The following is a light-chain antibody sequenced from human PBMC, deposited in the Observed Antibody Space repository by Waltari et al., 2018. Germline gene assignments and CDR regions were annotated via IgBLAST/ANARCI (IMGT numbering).Light chain of an antibody. CDR1: PGVTTY. J-gene: IGKJ4*01. V-gene: IGKV1-9*01. CDR2: AAS. CDR3: QHLHGYPIT. Sequence: IQLTQSPSSLSASVGDRGTITCRASPGVTTYLAWYQQKPGKAPNLLISAASTLQSGVPSRFSGSGSGTDFTLTISSLQPEDFATYYCQHLHGYPITFGGGTKVEIK.